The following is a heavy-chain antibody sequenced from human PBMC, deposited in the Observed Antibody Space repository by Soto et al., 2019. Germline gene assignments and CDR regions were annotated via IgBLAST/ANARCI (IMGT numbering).Heavy chain of an antibody. J-gene: IGHJ6*02. CDR1: GYSFTIYC. CDR3: ARTSRGGSTANDYYYGMDV. CDR2: IYPGDSDT. V-gene: IGHV5-51*01. D-gene: IGHD2-15*01. Sequence: GESLKISCKGSGYSFTIYCIGWVLQMPWKGLEWMGIIYPGDSDTRYSPSFQGQVTISADKSISTAYLQWSSLKASDTAMYYCARTSRGGSTANDYYYGMDVWGQGTTVTVSS.